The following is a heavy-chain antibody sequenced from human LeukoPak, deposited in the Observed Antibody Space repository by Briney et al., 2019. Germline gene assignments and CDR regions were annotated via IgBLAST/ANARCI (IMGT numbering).Heavy chain of an antibody. J-gene: IGHJ3*02. CDR1: GGSISSTSYY. V-gene: IGHV4-39*01. Sequence: SETLSLTCTVSGGSISSTSYYWGWIRQPPGKGLEWFGSIYYSGSTYYNPSLKSRITIFVDTSKNQFSLKLSSATAADTAVYYCASMLRLPEPRSAFDIWGQGTMVTVSS. D-gene: IGHD1-14*01. CDR2: IYYSGST. CDR3: ASMLRLPEPRSAFDI.